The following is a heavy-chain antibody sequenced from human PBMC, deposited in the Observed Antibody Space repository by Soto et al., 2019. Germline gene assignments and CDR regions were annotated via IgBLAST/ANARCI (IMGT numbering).Heavy chain of an antibody. D-gene: IGHD3-10*02. CDR1: GFTFSSYS. J-gene: IGHJ6*02. V-gene: IGHV3-21*01. CDR3: ARVFGELLFPRDHDYYGMDV. Sequence: GGSLRLSCAASGFTFSSYSMNWVRQAPGKGLEWVSSISSSSSYIYYADSVKGRFTISRDNAKNSLYLQMNSLRAEDTAVYYCARVFGELLFPRDHDYYGMDVWGQGTTVTVSS. CDR2: ISSSSSYI.